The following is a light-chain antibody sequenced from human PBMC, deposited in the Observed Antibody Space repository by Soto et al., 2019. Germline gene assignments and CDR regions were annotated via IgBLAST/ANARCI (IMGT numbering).Light chain of an antibody. CDR2: GAS. CDR1: QSVSSSY. V-gene: IGKV3-20*01. J-gene: IGKJ2*01. CDR3: QQYGSSPPYT. Sequence: EIVLTQSPGTLSLSPGERATLSCRASQSVSSSYLAWYQQKPGQAPRLLIYGASSRATGIPDRFSGSGSGTDFTLTICRLEPEDFAVYYCQQYGSSPPYTFGQGTKLEI.